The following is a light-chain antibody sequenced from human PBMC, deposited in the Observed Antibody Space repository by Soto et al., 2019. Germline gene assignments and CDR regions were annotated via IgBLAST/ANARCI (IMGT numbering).Light chain of an antibody. V-gene: IGKV3-20*01. CDR1: QSVSSSS. Sequence: EIVLTQSPGTLSLYPGERAALSCRASQSVSSSSLAWYQQKPGQAPRLLIYGASSRATGIPDRFSGSGSGTDFTLTISRLEPEDFAVYYCQQYGSSPRTFGQGTKVEIK. CDR3: QQYGSSPRT. CDR2: GAS. J-gene: IGKJ1*01.